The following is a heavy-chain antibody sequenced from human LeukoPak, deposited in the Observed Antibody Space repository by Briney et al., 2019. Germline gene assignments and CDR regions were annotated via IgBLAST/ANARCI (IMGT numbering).Heavy chain of an antibody. J-gene: IGHJ4*02. Sequence: ASVKVSCKASGGTFSSYAISWVRQAPGQGLEWMGWISAYNGNTNYAQKLQGRVTMTTDTSTSTAYMELRSLRSDDTAVYYCARELCGGDCFADYWGQGTLVTVSS. V-gene: IGHV1-18*01. D-gene: IGHD2-21*02. CDR3: ARELCGGDCFADY. CDR1: GGTFSSYA. CDR2: ISAYNGNT.